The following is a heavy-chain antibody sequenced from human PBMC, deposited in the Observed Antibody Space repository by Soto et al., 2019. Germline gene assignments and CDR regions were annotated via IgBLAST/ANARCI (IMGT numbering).Heavy chain of an antibody. J-gene: IGHJ4*02. CDR2: IIPIFGTA. V-gene: IGHV1-69*01. CDR3: ARGNTVTPPYYFDY. Sequence: QVQLVQSGAEVKKPGSSVKVSCKASGGTFSSYAISWVRQAPGQGLEWMGGIIPIFGTANYSQKFQGRVTIPAAESTSTADMEMSSLRSEDTAVYYCARGNTVTPPYYFDYWGQGTIVTVSS. D-gene: IGHD4-17*01. CDR1: GGTFSSYA.